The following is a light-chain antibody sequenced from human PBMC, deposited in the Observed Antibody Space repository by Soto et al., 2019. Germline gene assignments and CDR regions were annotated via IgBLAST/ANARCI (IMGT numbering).Light chain of an antibody. V-gene: IGKV3-11*01. Sequence: EIVLTQSPATLSLSTGDRATLSCRASQGISRFLAWYQQKPGQVPRLLIYDASSRAVGVPSRFSGNGSGTDFARNISVVEPEYFAMYYCHQRAVWPLSFGGWTKIEIK. CDR1: QGISRF. J-gene: IGKJ4*01. CDR3: HQRAVWPLS. CDR2: DAS.